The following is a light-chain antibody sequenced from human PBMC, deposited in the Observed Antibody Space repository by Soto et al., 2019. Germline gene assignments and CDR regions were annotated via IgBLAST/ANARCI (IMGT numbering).Light chain of an antibody. CDR1: SSDIGAFNS. CDR3: SSHAGSNSLMV. J-gene: IGLJ2*01. CDR2: DIT. Sequence: QSALTQPPSASGSPGQSVTISCTGTSSDIGAFNSISWYQQYPGKAPKLIIFDITQRPSGVPDRFSGSKSANTASLTVSGLQDEDDADYHCSSHAGSNSLMVFGGGTKVTVL. V-gene: IGLV2-8*01.